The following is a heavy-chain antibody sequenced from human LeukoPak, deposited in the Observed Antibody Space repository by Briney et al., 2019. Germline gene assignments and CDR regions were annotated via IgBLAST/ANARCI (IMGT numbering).Heavy chain of an antibody. V-gene: IGHV1-18*01. CDR3: ARDSGRIAANFAY. J-gene: IGHJ4*02. CDR2: ISTYNGNP. CDR1: GYTFTTYG. Sequence: ASVKVSCKASGYTFTTYGVSWVPQAPGQGLEWMGWISTYNGNPTYVQNLQGRVTMTTDTSTRTAYMELRSLGSDHTAVYYCARDSGRIAANFAYWGQGTLVTVSS. D-gene: IGHD6-13*01.